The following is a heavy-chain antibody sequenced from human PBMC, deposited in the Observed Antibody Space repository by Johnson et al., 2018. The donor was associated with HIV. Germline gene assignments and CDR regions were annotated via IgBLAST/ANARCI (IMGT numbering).Heavy chain of an antibody. V-gene: IGHV3-30-3*01. CDR3: ARDHEQWLATHGYAFDI. Sequence: QVQLVESGGGVVQPGRSLRLSCAASGFTFTTYAIHWVRQAPGKGLEWVAVISYDGSNKYYADHVKGRFTISRDNSKNTLYLQMNSLRAEDTAVYYCARDHEQWLATHGYAFDIWGQGTMVTVSS. J-gene: IGHJ3*02. CDR1: GFTFTTYA. D-gene: IGHD6-19*01. CDR2: ISYDGSNK.